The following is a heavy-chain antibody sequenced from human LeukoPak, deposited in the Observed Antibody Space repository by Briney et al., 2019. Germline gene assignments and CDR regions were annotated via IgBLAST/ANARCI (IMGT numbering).Heavy chain of an antibody. J-gene: IGHJ4*02. V-gene: IGHV3-30*18. CDR3: AKGPLRGTAAAIDY. CDR2: ISYDGRNI. CDR1: GFTFNNYG. Sequence: PGKSLRLSCAASGFTFNNYGMHWVRQAPGKGLEWVAVISYDGRNIHYPDSVKGRFTISRDISTDTLWVQMDSLRTEDTAVYYCAKGPLRGTAAAIDYWGQGTLVTVSS. D-gene: IGHD2-2*01.